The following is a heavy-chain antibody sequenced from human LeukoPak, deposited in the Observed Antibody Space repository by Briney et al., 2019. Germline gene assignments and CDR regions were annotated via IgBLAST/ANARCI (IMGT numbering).Heavy chain of an antibody. J-gene: IGHJ4*02. V-gene: IGHV3-53*01. D-gene: IGHD2-2*01. CDR2: IYNGDDA. CDR1: GFTFSSYA. CDR3: ARVLRYQLPPDY. Sequence: GGSLRLSCAASGFTFSSYAMSWVRQAPGKGLEWVSLIYNGDDAYYADSVKGRFTISRDNSKNTLYLQMNSLRAEDTAVYYCARVLRYQLPPDYWGQGTLVTVSS.